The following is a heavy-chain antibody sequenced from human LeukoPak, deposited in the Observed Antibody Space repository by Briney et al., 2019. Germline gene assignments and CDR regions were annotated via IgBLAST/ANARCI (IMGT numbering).Heavy chain of an antibody. CDR3: ARARVGAALFDY. J-gene: IGHJ4*02. CDR2: IYHGGST. D-gene: IGHD1-26*01. Sequence: PSETLSLTCVVSGYSISSGNYWGWIRQSPGKGLEWIESIYHGGSTYYNPSLKSRVTISVDTSKNQFSLKLNSVTAADTAVYYCARARVGAALFDYWGQGTLVTVSS. V-gene: IGHV4-38-2*01. CDR1: GYSISSGNY.